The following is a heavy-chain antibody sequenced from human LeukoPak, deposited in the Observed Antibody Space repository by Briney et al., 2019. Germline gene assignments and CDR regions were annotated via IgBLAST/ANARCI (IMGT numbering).Heavy chain of an antibody. CDR1: GYTFTDYY. CDR2: INPNSDGT. CDR3: ARADWELHRWFDP. J-gene: IGHJ5*02. D-gene: IGHD1-26*01. Sequence: ASVKISCKASGYTFTDYYVHWVRQAPGQGLEWMGWINPNSDGTYYAQKFQGRVTMTRDTSITIAYMELTRLRSDDTAVYYCARADWELHRWFDPWGQGTRVTVSS. V-gene: IGHV1-2*02.